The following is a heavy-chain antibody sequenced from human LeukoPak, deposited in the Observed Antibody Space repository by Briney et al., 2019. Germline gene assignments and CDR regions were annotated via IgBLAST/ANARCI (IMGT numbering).Heavy chain of an antibody. CDR1: GFTFSSYS. CDR3: AKDVYSAAWAFDY. D-gene: IGHD6-13*01. CDR2: ISSSSSYI. J-gene: IGHJ4*02. Sequence: GGSLRLSCAASGFTFSSYSMNWVRQAPGKGLEWVSSISSSSSYIYYADSVKGRFTISRDNSKNTLYLQMNSLIVEDTAVYYCAKDVYSAAWAFDYWGQGTLVTVSS. V-gene: IGHV3-21*01.